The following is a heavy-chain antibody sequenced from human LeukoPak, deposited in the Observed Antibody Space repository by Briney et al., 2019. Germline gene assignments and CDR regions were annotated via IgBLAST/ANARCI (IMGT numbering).Heavy chain of an antibody. CDR1: GFTFSSYW. J-gene: IGHJ3*02. Sequence: HSGGSLRLSCAASGFTFSSYWMHWVRQAPGKGLVWVSRINSDGSSTSYADSVKGRFTISRDNAKNTLYLQMNSLRAEDTAVYYCARVQGHPPNGLDIWGQGTMVTVSS. CDR3: ARVQGHPPNGLDI. CDR2: INSDGSST. D-gene: IGHD2-8*01. V-gene: IGHV3-74*01.